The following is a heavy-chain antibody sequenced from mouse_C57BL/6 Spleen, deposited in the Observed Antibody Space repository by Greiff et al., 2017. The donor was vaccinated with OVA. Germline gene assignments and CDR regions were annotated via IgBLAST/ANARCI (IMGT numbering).Heavy chain of an antibody. J-gene: IGHJ2*01. CDR3: VRERSGFYDGYYAYYFDY. CDR1: GFTFNTYA. Sequence: EVKLMESGGGLVQPKGSLKLSCAASGFTFNTYAMHWVRQAPGKGLEWVARIRSKSSNYATYYADSVKDRFTISRDDSQSMLYLQMNNLKTEDTAMYYCVRERSGFYDGYYAYYFDYWGQGTTLTVSS. V-gene: IGHV10-3*01. CDR2: IRSKSSNYAT. D-gene: IGHD2-3*01.